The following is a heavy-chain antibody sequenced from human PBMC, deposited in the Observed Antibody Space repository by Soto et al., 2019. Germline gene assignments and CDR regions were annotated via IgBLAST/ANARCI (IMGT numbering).Heavy chain of an antibody. CDR1: GYTFTSYG. Sequence: ASVKVSCKASGYTFTSYGISWVRQAPGQGLEWMGWISAYNGNTNYAQKLQGRVTMTTDTSTSTAYMELRSLRSDDTAVYYCARGRPRGHYYYYYMDVWGKGTTVTVSS. V-gene: IGHV1-18*01. D-gene: IGHD2-15*01. J-gene: IGHJ6*03. CDR3: ARGRPRGHYYYYYMDV. CDR2: ISAYNGNT.